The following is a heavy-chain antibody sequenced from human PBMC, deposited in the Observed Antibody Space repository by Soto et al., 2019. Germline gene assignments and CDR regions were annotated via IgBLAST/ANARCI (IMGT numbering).Heavy chain of an antibody. CDR1: GFTFISYW. D-gene: IGHD3-10*01. Sequence: GGSLRLSCAAPGFTFISYWMHWVRQAPGKGLVWVSRINSDGSSTSYADSVKGRFTISRDNAKNTLYLQMNSLRAEDTAVYYCASRKGEMAGRYGMDVWGQGTTVTVSS. V-gene: IGHV3-74*01. CDR3: ASRKGEMAGRYGMDV. CDR2: INSDGSST. J-gene: IGHJ6*02.